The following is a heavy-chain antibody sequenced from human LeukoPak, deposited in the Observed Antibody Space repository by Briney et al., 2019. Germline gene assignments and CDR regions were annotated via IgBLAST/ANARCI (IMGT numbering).Heavy chain of an antibody. CDR1: GFTFTSSA. V-gene: IGHV1-58*02. CDR3: AAASLDVWQWLGIDY. Sequence: ASVKVSCKTSGFTFTSSAMQWVRQARGQRLEWIGWTVVGSGNTNYAQKFQERVTITRDMSTSTAYMELSSLRSEDTAVYYCAAASLDVWQWLGIDYWGQGTLVTVSS. D-gene: IGHD6-19*01. CDR2: TVVGSGNT. J-gene: IGHJ4*02.